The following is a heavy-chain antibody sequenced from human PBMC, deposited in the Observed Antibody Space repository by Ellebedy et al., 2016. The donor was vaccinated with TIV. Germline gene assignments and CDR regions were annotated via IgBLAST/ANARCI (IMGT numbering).Heavy chain of an antibody. CDR1: GYTFTRYG. V-gene: IGHV1-18*01. J-gene: IGHJ2*01. D-gene: IGHD3-10*01. Sequence: ASVKVSXKVSGYTFTRYGMSWVRQAPGQGLEWMGWIAVYNGHTKYAQKFQDRVVMTTETARSTVYMELRSLRSDDTAVYYCARRRLGGGHWYFDFWGRGTLVTVSS. CDR2: IAVYNGHT. CDR3: ARRRLGGGHWYFDF.